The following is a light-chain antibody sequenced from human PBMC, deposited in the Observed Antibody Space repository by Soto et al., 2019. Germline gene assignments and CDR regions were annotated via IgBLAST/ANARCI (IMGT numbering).Light chain of an antibody. Sequence: EIVLTQSPGTLSLSPGERATLSCRASQSVSSSYLAWYQQKPGQAPRLLIYGASSRATDIPDRFSGSGSGTAFPLTISRLEPEDFAVYYCQQYGRSPYTFGPGTTLEIK. J-gene: IGKJ2*01. V-gene: IGKV3-20*01. CDR2: GAS. CDR1: QSVSSSY. CDR3: QQYGRSPYT.